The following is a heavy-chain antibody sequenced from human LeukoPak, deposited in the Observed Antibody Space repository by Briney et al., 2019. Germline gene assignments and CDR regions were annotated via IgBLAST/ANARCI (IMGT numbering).Heavy chain of an antibody. CDR2: INPNSGGT. CDR1: GYTFTGYY. CDR3: ARERYCSSTSGKCVGYYGMDV. J-gene: IGHJ6*02. Sequence: ASVKVSCKASGYTFTGYYMHWVRQAPGQGLEWMGWINPNSGGTNYAQKFQGRVTMTRDTSISTAYMEPSRLRSDDTAVYYCARERYCSSTSGKCVGYYGMDVWGQGTTVTVSS. V-gene: IGHV1-2*02. D-gene: IGHD2-2*01.